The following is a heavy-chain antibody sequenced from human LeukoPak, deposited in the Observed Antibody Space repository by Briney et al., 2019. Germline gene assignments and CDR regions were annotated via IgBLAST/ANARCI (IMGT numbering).Heavy chain of an antibody. V-gene: IGHV3-48*01. CDR2: ISSSGSTI. CDR1: GFAFRYYA. CDR3: ARGAYYYDSSGYLDY. D-gene: IGHD3-22*01. J-gene: IGHJ4*02. Sequence: GGSLRLSCAASGFAFRYYAMSWVRQAPGKGLEWVSYISSSGSTIYYADSVKGRFTISRDNSKNTLYLQMNSLRAEDTAVYYCARGAYYYDSSGYLDYWGQGTLVTVSS.